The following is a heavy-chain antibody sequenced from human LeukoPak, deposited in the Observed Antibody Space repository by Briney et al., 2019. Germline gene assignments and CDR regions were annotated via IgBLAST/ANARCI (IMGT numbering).Heavy chain of an antibody. CDR1: RFTFSSYA. D-gene: IGHD6-13*01. V-gene: IGHV3-23*01. CDR3: AKDFDGSTCFGRNYMDV. J-gene: IGHJ6*03. CDR2: ISGSGGST. Sequence: PGGSLRLSCAAYRFTFSSYAMSWVRQAPGKGLEWLSAISGSGGSTYYADSVKGRFTISRDNSKNTLYLQMNSLRAEDTAVYYCAKDFDGSTCFGRNYMDVWGKGTTVTVSS.